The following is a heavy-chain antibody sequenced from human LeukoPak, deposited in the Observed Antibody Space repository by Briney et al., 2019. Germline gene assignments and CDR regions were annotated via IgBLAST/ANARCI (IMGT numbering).Heavy chain of an antibody. J-gene: IGHJ4*02. CDR2: IDSGGRSI. Sequence: GGSLRLSCAASGFNFVNTWMHWVRQAPGKGLVWVARIDSGGRSISYEDSVRGRFTISRDNAKNTLFLEMNSLRDEDTAVYYCARENGGYGDCGCDFWGQGSLVTVSS. D-gene: IGHD4-17*01. V-gene: IGHV3-74*01. CDR1: GFNFVNTW. CDR3: ARENGGYGDCGCDF.